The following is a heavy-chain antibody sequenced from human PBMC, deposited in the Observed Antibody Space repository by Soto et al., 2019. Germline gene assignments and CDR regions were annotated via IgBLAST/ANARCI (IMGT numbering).Heavy chain of an antibody. CDR1: GYTFSSHG. Sequence: QVQLVQSGAEVRKPGASVKVSCTASGYTFSSHGIIWVRQAPGQGLAWMGWISGYNGNAKYAQRFQGRVTMTTDTSTSTVYMDLRSLGSDDSAVYYCAREGSYGWYDCWGQGTLVTVSS. J-gene: IGHJ5*01. D-gene: IGHD2-15*01. CDR2: ISGYNGNA. CDR3: AREGSYGWYDC. V-gene: IGHV1-18*01.